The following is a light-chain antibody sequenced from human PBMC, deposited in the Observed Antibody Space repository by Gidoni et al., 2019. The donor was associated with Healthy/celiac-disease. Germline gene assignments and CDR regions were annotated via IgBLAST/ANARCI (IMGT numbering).Light chain of an antibody. CDR1: QGISSY. J-gene: IGKJ1*01. V-gene: IGKV1-8*01. CDR2: AAS. CDR3: QQYYSYPRE. Sequence: AIRMTQSPSSFSASTGDRVTITCRASQGISSYLAWYQQKPGKAPKLLIYAASTLQSGVPSRFSGSGSGTDFTLTISCLQSEDFATYYCQQYYSYPREFGQGTKVEI.